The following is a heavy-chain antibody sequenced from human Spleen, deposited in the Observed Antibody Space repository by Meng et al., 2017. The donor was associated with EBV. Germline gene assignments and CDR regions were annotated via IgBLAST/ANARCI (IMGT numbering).Heavy chain of an antibody. J-gene: IGHJ4*02. CDR1: GYTFTDYY. D-gene: IGHD5-12*01. Sequence: QVQLVQSGAEVKEPGASVKVSCKASGYTFTDYYMHWVRQAPGQGLEWKGQINPNNGDTNYALKFQGRVTMTRDTSVSTAYMALSRLTSDDTAVYYCARDMGVATIPDDFWGQGTLVTVAS. CDR3: ARDMGVATIPDDF. CDR2: INPNNGDT. V-gene: IGHV1-2*06.